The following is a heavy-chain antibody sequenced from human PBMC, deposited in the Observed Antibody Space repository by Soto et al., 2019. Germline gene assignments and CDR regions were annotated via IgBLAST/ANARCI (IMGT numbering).Heavy chain of an antibody. CDR2: IFSNDEK. Sequence: QVTLKESGPVLVKPTETLTLTCTVSGFSLSNARMGVSWIRQPPGKALEWLAHIFSNDEKSYSTSLKSRLTISKDTSKSQVVLTMTNMDPVDTATYYCAWFRIDYYGMDVWGQGTTVTVSS. CDR1: GFSLSNARMG. J-gene: IGHJ6*02. V-gene: IGHV2-26*01. D-gene: IGHD1-26*01. CDR3: AWFRIDYYGMDV.